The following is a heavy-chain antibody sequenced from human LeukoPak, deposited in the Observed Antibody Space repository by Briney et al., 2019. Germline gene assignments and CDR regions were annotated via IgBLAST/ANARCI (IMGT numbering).Heavy chain of an antibody. Sequence: GGSLRLSCAASGFTLRSNSMSWVRQAPWKGLEWVSFIYSDNTHYSDSVKGRFTISRDNSKNTLYLQMNSLRAEDTAVYYCARRAGAYSHPYDYWGQGTLVTVSS. CDR1: GFTLRSNS. CDR2: IYSDNT. J-gene: IGHJ4*02. CDR3: ARRAGAYSHPYDY. V-gene: IGHV3-53*01. D-gene: IGHD4/OR15-4a*01.